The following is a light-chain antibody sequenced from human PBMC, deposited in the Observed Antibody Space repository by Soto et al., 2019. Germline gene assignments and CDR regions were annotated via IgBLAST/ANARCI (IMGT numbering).Light chain of an antibody. Sequence: DIQVTQTPSTLSASVGDRVTITCRVSQSISSWLAWYQQKPGKAPKVLIYKASHLENGVPSRFSGSGSGTEFTLTISSLQPGDFATYYCQHYNTYPWTFGQGTKVDIK. V-gene: IGKV1-5*03. CDR1: QSISSW. J-gene: IGKJ1*01. CDR2: KAS. CDR3: QHYNTYPWT.